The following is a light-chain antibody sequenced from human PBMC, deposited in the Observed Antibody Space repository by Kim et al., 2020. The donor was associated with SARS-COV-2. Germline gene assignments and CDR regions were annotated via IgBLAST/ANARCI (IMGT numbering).Light chain of an antibody. CDR2: AAS. Sequence: DIQMTQSPSSLSASVGDRVTITCRASQSITNYLNWYQQRPGKAPKLLIFAASSLQSGVPSRFSGSGSGTDFTLTISSLQPEDFATYYCQQSYKTPITFCQGTRLEIK. V-gene: IGKV1-39*01. J-gene: IGKJ5*01. CDR3: QQSYKTPIT. CDR1: QSITNY.